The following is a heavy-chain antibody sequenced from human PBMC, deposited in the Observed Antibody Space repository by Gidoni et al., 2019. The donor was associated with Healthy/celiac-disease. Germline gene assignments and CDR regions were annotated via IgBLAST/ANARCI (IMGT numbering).Heavy chain of an antibody. Sequence: QVQLVESGGGVVQPGRSLRLSCADSGFTFSSYGMHWVRQAPGKGLAWVAVISYDGSNKYYADSVKGRFTISRDNSKNTLYLQMNSLRAEDTAVYYCAKDLESGYDSFAYYYYGMDVWGQGTTVTVSS. J-gene: IGHJ6*02. CDR2: ISYDGSNK. D-gene: IGHD5-12*01. CDR3: AKDLESGYDSFAYYYYGMDV. CDR1: GFTFSSYG. V-gene: IGHV3-30*18.